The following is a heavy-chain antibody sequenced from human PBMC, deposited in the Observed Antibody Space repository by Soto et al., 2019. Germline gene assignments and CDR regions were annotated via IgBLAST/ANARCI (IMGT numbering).Heavy chain of an antibody. CDR3: AREMAALNYFDY. D-gene: IGHD2-15*01. Sequence: GGSLRLSCTASGFTFSSHAMTWVRQAPGKGLEWVSGLSDSGGSTYYADSVEGRFTISRDNAKNSLYLQMNSLRAEDTAVYYCAREMAALNYFDYWGQGTLVTVSS. CDR1: GFTFSSHA. V-gene: IGHV3-23*01. CDR2: LSDSGGST. J-gene: IGHJ4*02.